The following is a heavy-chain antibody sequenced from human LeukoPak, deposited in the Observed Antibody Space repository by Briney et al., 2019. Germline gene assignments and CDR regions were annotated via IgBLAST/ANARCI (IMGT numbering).Heavy chain of an antibody. CDR1: GFTFSGYA. CDR2: ISYDGSNK. J-gene: IGHJ3*02. D-gene: IGHD3-10*01. V-gene: IGHV3-30-3*01. Sequence: HSGGSLRLSCAASGFTFSGYAMHRVRQAPGKGLEWVAVISYDGSNKYYADSVKGRFTISRDNSKNTLYLQMNSLRAEDTAVYYCAREVRGVGGAFDIWGQGTMVAVSS. CDR3: AREVRGVGGAFDI.